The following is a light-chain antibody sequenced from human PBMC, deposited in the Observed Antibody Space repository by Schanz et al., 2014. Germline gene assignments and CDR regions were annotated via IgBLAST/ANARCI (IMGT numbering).Light chain of an antibody. CDR2: GAS. J-gene: IGKJ3*01. Sequence: EIVLTQSPGTLSLSPGERATLSCRASQTVASDYLAWYQHIPGQAPRLLIYGASSRPTGIPDRFSGSGSGTDFTLTITRLEPEDSAVYYCQQRSNWPGFGPGTKVDIK. V-gene: IGKV3D-20*02. CDR3: QQRSNWPG. CDR1: QTVASDY.